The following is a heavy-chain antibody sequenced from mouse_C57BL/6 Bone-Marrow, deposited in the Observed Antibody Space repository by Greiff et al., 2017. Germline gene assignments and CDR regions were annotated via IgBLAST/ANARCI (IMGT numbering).Heavy chain of an antibody. CDR2: IDPEDGET. D-gene: IGHD2-3*01. J-gene: IGHJ1*03. V-gene: IGHV14-2*01. Sequence: EVKLMESGAELVKPGASVKLSCTASGFNIKDYYMHWVKQRTEQGLEWIGRIDPEDGETKYAPKFQGKATITADTSSNTAYLQLSSLTSEDTAVSYCASPIYDGYYVGWYFDVWGTGTTVTVSS. CDR3: ASPIYDGYYVGWYFDV. CDR1: GFNIKDYY.